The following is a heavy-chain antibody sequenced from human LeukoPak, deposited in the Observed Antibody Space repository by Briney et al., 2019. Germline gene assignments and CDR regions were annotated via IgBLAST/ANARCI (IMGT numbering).Heavy chain of an antibody. Sequence: SETLSLTCAVYGGSFSGYYWGWIRQPPGKGLEWIGSIYYSGSTYYNPSLKSRVTISVDTSKNQFSLKLSSVTAADTAVYYCARQQPGYCSSTSCLNEVDYWGQGTLVTVSS. CDR3: ARQQPGYCSSTSCLNEVDY. V-gene: IGHV4-39*01. CDR2: IYYSGST. D-gene: IGHD2-2*01. J-gene: IGHJ4*02. CDR1: GGSFSGYY.